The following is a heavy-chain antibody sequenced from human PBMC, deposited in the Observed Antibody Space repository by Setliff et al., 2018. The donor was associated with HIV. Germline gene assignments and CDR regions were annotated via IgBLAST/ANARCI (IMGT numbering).Heavy chain of an antibody. CDR2: ISASGNT. CDR1: GPPIAIGSYY. V-gene: IGHV4-61*09. Sequence: SETLSLTCTVSGPPIAIGSYYWTWIRQPAGKGLEWIGHISASGNTKYSPTLQSRVTLSVNPSNNQFSLNPTSVTAADTAVYYCARRKSGSSYRFFNYWGLGSQVTVSS. D-gene: IGHD3-16*02. J-gene: IGHJ4*02. CDR3: ARRKSGSSYRFFNY.